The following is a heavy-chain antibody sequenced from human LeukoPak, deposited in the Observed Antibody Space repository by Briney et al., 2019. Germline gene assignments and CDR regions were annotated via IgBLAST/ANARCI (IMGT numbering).Heavy chain of an antibody. CDR2: ISHDGSNK. CDR1: GFTFSNYG. J-gene: IGHJ4*02. CDR3: ARDRKSSGWDLEGGIDY. Sequence: GGSLRLSCAASGFTFSNYGMHWVRQAPGKGLEWVVVISHDGSNKNYADSVKGRFTISRDNAKNSLYLQMNSLRAEDTAVYYCARDRKSSGWDLEGGIDYWGQGTLVTVSS. V-gene: IGHV3-30*03. D-gene: IGHD6-19*01.